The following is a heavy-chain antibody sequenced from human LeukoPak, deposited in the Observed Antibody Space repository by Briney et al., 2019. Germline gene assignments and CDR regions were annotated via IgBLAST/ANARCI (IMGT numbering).Heavy chain of an antibody. D-gene: IGHD4-17*01. CDR1: GYTFAGYY. CDR3: AREPITVTTRAYLNHWFDP. V-gene: IGHV1-2*02. J-gene: IGHJ5*02. CDR2: IKRNSGST. Sequence: GASGKVCCKASGYTFAGYYMLWVGQASGQALERIWWIKRNSGSTNYAQKFQGSGTMTSDTSISTAYMELSRLRSDATAVYYCAREPITVTTRAYLNHWFDPWGQGTLVTVSS.